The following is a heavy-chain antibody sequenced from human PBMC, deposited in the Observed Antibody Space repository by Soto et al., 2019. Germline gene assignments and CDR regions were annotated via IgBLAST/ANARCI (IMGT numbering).Heavy chain of an antibody. J-gene: IGHJ5*02. CDR2: IYYSGST. D-gene: IGHD3-22*01. CDR1: GGSISSGGYY. CDR3: ARGMDDSSGYYGNWFDP. Sequence: SETLSLTCTVSGGSISSGGYYWSWIRQHPGKGLEWIGYIYYSGSTYYNPSLKSRVTISVDTSKNQFSLKLSSVTAADTAVYYCARGMDDSSGYYGNWFDPWGQGTLVTVSS. V-gene: IGHV4-31*03.